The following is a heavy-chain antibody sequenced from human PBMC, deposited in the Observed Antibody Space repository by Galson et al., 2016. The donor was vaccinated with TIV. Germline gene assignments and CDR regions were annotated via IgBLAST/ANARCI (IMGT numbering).Heavy chain of an antibody. CDR2: IKLDGSES. CDR3: VRKDQVADFCSTTSCSHDY. Sequence: SLRLSCAASGFTFSNYWMTWVRQAPGKGLEWVANIKLDGSESYYVDSVRGRFTISRDNAKNSLYLQMNSLRAEDTAVYYCVRKDQVADFCSTTSCSHDYWGQGTLVTVSS. V-gene: IGHV3-7*01. D-gene: IGHD2-2*01. J-gene: IGHJ4*02. CDR1: GFTFSNYW.